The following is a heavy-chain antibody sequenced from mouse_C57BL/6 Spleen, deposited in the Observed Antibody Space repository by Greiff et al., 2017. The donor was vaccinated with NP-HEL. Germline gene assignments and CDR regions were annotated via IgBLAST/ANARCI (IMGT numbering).Heavy chain of an antibody. CDR1: GYTFTSYW. Sequence: QVQLQQPGAELVKPGASVKMSCKASGYTFTSYWITWVKQRPGQGLEWIGDIYPGSGSTNYNEKFKSKATLTVDTSSSTAYMQLSSLTSEDSAVDYCARFYGNYGYFDVWGTGTTVTVSS. CDR2: IYPGSGST. V-gene: IGHV1-55*01. J-gene: IGHJ1*03. D-gene: IGHD2-1*01. CDR3: ARFYGNYGYFDV.